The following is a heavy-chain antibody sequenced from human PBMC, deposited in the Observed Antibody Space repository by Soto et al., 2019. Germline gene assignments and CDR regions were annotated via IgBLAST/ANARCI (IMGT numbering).Heavy chain of an antibody. V-gene: IGHV4-34*01. D-gene: IGHD3-10*01. Sequence: QVQLQQWGAGLLKPSETLSLTCAVYGGSFSGYYWSCIRQPPGKGLEWIGEINHSGSTNYNPSIKVRVTISVATSKNQFSLQLSYVTAAETAVYDFARANRLLWFGEFPLDYWGQGTLVTVSS. CDR1: GGSFSGYY. J-gene: IGHJ4*02. CDR2: INHSGST. CDR3: ARANRLLWFGEFPLDY.